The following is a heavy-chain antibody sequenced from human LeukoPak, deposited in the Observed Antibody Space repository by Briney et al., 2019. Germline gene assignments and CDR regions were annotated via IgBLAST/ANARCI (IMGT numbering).Heavy chain of an antibody. Sequence: RGGSLRLSCSVSGITFSNYGMHWVRQAPGKGLGWVAFVRDDGNREYYEDSLKGRIAISRDNFKNTLYLQMNNVRPDDTAVYYCAKNRYGTSYHTLDYWGQGTLVTVSS. J-gene: IGHJ4*02. V-gene: IGHV3-30*02. D-gene: IGHD2-2*02. CDR3: AKNRYGTSYHTLDY. CDR1: GITFSNYG. CDR2: VRDDGNRE.